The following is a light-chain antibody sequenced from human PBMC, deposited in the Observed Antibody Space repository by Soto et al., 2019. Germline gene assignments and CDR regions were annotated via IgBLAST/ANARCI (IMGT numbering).Light chain of an antibody. V-gene: IGKV1-17*01. CDR1: QDIRNL. Sequence: DIQMTQSPSSLSASVGDRVTITCRASQDIRNLLGWYQKKSGKAPKRVIYDASNLQSGVPSRFSGSGSGTEFTLTISSLQPEDLTTCYCLQHNSFPRTFGQGTKVEVK. J-gene: IGKJ1*01. CDR2: DAS. CDR3: LQHNSFPRT.